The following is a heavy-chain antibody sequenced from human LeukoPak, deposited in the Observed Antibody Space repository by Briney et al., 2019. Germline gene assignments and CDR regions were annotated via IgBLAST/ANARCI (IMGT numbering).Heavy chain of an antibody. D-gene: IGHD4-17*01. CDR2: IYYSGST. V-gene: IGHV4-59*01. J-gene: IGHJ4*02. CDR1: GGSIRSYY. CDR3: ATGEDYGDYTFDY. Sequence: SETLSLTCTVSGGSIRSYYWSWIRQPPGKGLEWIGYIYYSGSTNYNPSLKSRVTISVDTSKNQFSLKLSSVTAADTAVYYCATGEDYGDYTFDYWGQGTLVTVSS.